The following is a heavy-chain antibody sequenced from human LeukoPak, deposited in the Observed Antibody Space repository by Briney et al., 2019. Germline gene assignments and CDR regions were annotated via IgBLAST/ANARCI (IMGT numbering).Heavy chain of an antibody. CDR3: ARHALGYCSSTSCYPGGWFDP. D-gene: IGHD2-2*01. Sequence: NTSETLSLTCTVSGGSISSYYWGWIRQPPGKGLEWIGSIYYSGSTYYNPSLKSRVTISVDTSKNQFSLKLSSVTAADTAVYYCARHALGYCSSTSCYPGGWFDPWGQGTLVTVSS. CDR2: IYYSGST. V-gene: IGHV4-39*01. J-gene: IGHJ5*02. CDR1: GGSISSYY.